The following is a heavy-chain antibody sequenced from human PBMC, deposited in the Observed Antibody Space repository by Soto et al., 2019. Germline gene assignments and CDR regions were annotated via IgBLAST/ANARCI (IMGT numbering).Heavy chain of an antibody. Sequence: SQTLSLTCAISGDSVSSNSAAWNWIRQSPSRGLEWLGRTYYRSKWYNDYAVSVKSRITINPDTSKNQFSLQLNSVTPEDTAVYYCARGVFVTIFGVVIASPYFDYWRQGTLVTVSS. CDR2: TYYRSKWYN. CDR3: ARGVFVTIFGVVIASPYFDY. J-gene: IGHJ4*02. CDR1: GDSVSSNSAA. V-gene: IGHV6-1*01. D-gene: IGHD3-3*01.